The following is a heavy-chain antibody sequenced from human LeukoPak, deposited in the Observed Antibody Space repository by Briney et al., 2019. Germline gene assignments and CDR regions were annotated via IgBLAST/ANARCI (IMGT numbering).Heavy chain of an antibody. D-gene: IGHD3-10*01. Sequence: GGSLRLSCAASGFTFSSYGMHWVRQAPGKGLEWVAVISYDGSNKYYADSVKGRFTISRDNSKNTLYLQMNSLRAEDTAVYYCAKAMVRGGFDYWGQGTLVTVSS. J-gene: IGHJ4*02. CDR2: ISYDGSNK. V-gene: IGHV3-30*18. CDR1: GFTFSSYG. CDR3: AKAMVRGGFDY.